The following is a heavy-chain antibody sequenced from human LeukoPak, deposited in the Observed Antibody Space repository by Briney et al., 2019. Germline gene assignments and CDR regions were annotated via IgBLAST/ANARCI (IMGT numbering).Heavy chain of an antibody. CDR1: GGSISSYY. CDR2: IYYSGST. Sequence: PSETLSLTCTVSGGSISSYYWSWIRQPPGKGLEWIGSIYYSGSTYYNPSLKSRVTISVDTSKNQFSLKLSSVTAADTAVYYCASLTHFDWLIEYFQHWGQGTLVTVSS. D-gene: IGHD3-9*01. V-gene: IGHV4-59*12. J-gene: IGHJ1*01. CDR3: ASLTHFDWLIEYFQH.